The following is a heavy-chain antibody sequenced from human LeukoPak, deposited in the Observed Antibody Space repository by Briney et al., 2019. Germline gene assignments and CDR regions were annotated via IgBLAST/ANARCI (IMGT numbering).Heavy chain of an antibody. J-gene: IGHJ5*02. V-gene: IGHV1-69*01. D-gene: IGHD2-15*01. CDR1: GGTFSSYA. CDR3: ASAPLSCCSGGSCYSCWFDP. CDR2: IIPIFGTA. Sequence: AXVKVSCKASGGTFSSYAISWVRQAPGQGLEWMGGIIPIFGTANYAQKFQGRVTITADESTSTAYMELSSLRSEDTAVYYCASAPLSCCSGGSCYSCWFDPWGQGTLVTVSS.